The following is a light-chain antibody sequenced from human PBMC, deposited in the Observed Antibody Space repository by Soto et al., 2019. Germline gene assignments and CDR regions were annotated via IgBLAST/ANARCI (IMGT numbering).Light chain of an antibody. CDR2: GAY. V-gene: IGKV3D-15*01. CDR1: QSVSSN. Sequence: IVMTQSPATLSVSPGERATLSCRASQSVSSNLAWYQQKPGQARRLLIYGAYTRATGIPARFSGSGSGTEFTLTISSLQSEDFAVYYCQQYNNWPPTFGQGTRLEIK. CDR3: QQYNNWPPT. J-gene: IGKJ5*01.